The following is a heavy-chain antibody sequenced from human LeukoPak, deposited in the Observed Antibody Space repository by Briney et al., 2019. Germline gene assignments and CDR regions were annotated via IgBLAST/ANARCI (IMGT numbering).Heavy chain of an antibody. CDR1: GFTFGDYA. Sequence: PGGSLRLSCTASGFTFGDYAMSWVRQAPGKGLEWVGFIRSKAYGGTTEYAASVKGRFTISRDDSKSIAYLQMNSLKTEDTAVYYCTRAFLGSAAAADTWGQGTLVTVSS. J-gene: IGHJ5*02. D-gene: IGHD6-13*01. CDR2: IRSKAYGGTT. V-gene: IGHV3-49*04. CDR3: TRAFLGSAAAADT.